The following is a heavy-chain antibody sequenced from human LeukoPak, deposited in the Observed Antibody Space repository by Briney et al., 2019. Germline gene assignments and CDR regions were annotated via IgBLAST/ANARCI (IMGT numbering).Heavy chain of an antibody. Sequence: ASVKVSCKASGYTFTSYDINWVRQATGQGLEWMGWMNPNSGNTDYAQKFQGRVTMTRNTSISTAYMELSSLRSEDTAVYYCARVPRITGTGPPRRFDYWGQGTLVTVSS. CDR2: MNPNSGNT. V-gene: IGHV1-8*01. CDR3: ARVPRITGTGPPRRFDY. CDR1: GYTFTSYD. D-gene: IGHD1-20*01. J-gene: IGHJ4*02.